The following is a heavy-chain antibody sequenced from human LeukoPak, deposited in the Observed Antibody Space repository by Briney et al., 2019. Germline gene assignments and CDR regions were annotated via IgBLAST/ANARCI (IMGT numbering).Heavy chain of an antibody. Sequence: PGGSLRLSCSASGFTFSSYAMSWVRQAPGRGLEWVSAITGSGGSTYYADSVKGRFTISRDNSKNTLYLQMNRLRAEDTAVYYCAKVPLIAAPKHFDYWGQGTLVTVSS. CDR2: ITGSGGST. CDR3: AKVPLIAAPKHFDY. J-gene: IGHJ4*02. D-gene: IGHD6-13*01. V-gene: IGHV3-23*01. CDR1: GFTFSSYA.